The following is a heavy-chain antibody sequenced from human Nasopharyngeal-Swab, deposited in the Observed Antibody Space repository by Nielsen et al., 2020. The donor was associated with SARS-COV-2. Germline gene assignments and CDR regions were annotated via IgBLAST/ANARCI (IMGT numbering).Heavy chain of an antibody. Sequence: WIRQPPGKGLEWVGRIKSKTDGGTTDYAAPVKGRFTISRDDSKNTLYLQMNSLRAEDTAVYYCARAGRGYSLLFDYWGQGTLVTVSS. CDR3: ARAGRGYSLLFDY. CDR2: IKSKTDGGTT. J-gene: IGHJ4*02. V-gene: IGHV3-15*01. D-gene: IGHD5-18*01.